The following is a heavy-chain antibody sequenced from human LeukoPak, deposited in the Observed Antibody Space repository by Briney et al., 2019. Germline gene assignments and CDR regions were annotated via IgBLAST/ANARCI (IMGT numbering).Heavy chain of an antibody. Sequence: GGSLRLSCAASGFTISSYWMHWVRQAPGKGLVWVSRINSDGSSTSYADSVKGRFTISRDNAKNTLYLQMNSLRAEDTAVYYCARGDIVVVPAAIVDYWGQGTLVTVSS. D-gene: IGHD2-2*02. CDR3: ARGDIVVVPAAIVDY. V-gene: IGHV3-74*01. CDR1: GFTISSYW. CDR2: INSDGSST. J-gene: IGHJ4*02.